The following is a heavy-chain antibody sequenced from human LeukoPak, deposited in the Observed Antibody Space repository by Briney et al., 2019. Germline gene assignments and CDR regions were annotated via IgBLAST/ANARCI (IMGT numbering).Heavy chain of an antibody. CDR3: AREVRVGSSWRTFDY. CDR2: IYYSGGT. D-gene: IGHD6-13*01. J-gene: IGHJ4*02. Sequence: SETLSLTCTVSGGSISSYYWSWIRQPPGKGLEWIGYIYYSGGTNYNPSLKSRVTISVDTSKNQFSLKLSSVTAADTAVYYCAREVRVGSSWRTFDYWGQGTLVTVSS. V-gene: IGHV4-59*01. CDR1: GGSISSYY.